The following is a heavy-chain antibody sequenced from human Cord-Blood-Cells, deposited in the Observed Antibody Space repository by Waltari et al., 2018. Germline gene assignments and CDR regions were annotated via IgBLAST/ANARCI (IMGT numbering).Heavy chain of an antibody. D-gene: IGHD3-22*01. Sequence: QVQLVQSGAEVKKPGASVKVSCKASGYTFTSYDINWVRQATGQGLEWMGWMNPNSGNTGYAQKFQGRVTMTRNTSISTAYMELSSLRSEDTAVYYWARLYYYDSSGYYRYYGMDVWGQGTTVTVSS. CDR1: GYTFTSYD. J-gene: IGHJ6*02. V-gene: IGHV1-8*01. CDR2: MNPNSGNT. CDR3: ARLYYYDSSGYYRYYGMDV.